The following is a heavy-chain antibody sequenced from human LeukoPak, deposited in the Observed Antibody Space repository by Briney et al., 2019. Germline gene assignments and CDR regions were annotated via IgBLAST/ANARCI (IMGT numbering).Heavy chain of an antibody. CDR2: IRYDGSNK. J-gene: IGHJ4*02. CDR3: VKDPWTYDILTGFDY. Sequence: GGSLRLSCAASGFTFSSYGMHWVRQAPGKGLEWVAFIRYDGSNKYYADSVKGRFTISRDNSKNTLYLQMDSLRAEDTAVYYYVKDPWTYDILTGFDYWGQGTLVTVSS. CDR1: GFTFSSYG. D-gene: IGHD3-9*01. V-gene: IGHV3-30*02.